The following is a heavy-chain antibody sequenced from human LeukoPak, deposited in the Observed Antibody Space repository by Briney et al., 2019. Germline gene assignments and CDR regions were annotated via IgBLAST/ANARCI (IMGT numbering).Heavy chain of an antibody. CDR2: IYSGGST. CDR3: ARGTVTMVDY. V-gene: IGHV3-66*01. CDR1: GLTVSSNY. Sequence: GGSLRLSCAASGLTVSSNYMSWVRQAPGRGVEWVSVIYSGGSTYYADSVKGGFTISRDNSKYTLFLQMNSQRAGDTAVYNCARGTVTMVDYWGQGTLVTVSS. D-gene: IGHD3-10*01. J-gene: IGHJ4*02.